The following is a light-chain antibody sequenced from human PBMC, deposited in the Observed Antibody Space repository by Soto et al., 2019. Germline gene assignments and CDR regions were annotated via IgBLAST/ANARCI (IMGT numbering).Light chain of an antibody. CDR2: ATS. V-gene: IGKV1-9*01. Sequence: DIQLTQSPSFLSASVGDRVTITCRASQDIANYLAWYQQKPGKAPKFLIYATSTFQSGLPSRFSGSGSGTEFTLTISSLQPEDFATYYCQQRNSYPITFGQGTRLEIK. CDR3: QQRNSYPIT. J-gene: IGKJ5*01. CDR1: QDIANY.